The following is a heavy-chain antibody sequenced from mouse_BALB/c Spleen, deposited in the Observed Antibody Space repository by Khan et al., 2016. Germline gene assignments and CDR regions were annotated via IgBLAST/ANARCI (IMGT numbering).Heavy chain of an antibody. CDR3: ARSAYGNYFDC. CDR1: GYTFTNYG. CDR2: INTYTGKP. Sequence: QIQLVQSGPELKKPGETVKISCKASGYTFTNYGMNWVKQSPGKGLKWMGWINTYTGKPTYADDFKGRFAFRLETSASTANLKINNLKNEDMARYFCARSAYGNYFDCCGQGTTRTVSS. D-gene: IGHD2-1*01. J-gene: IGHJ2*01. V-gene: IGHV9-1*02.